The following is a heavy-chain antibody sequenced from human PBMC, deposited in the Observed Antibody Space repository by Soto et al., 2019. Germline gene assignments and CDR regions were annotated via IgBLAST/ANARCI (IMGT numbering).Heavy chain of an antibody. J-gene: IGHJ4*02. CDR3: ARAAGDSSGYAFDY. CDR1: GFTVSSNY. V-gene: IGHV3-53*01. CDR2: IYSGGST. D-gene: IGHD3-22*01. Sequence: EVQLVESGGGLIQPGGSLRLSCAASGFTVSSNYMSWVRQAPGKGLEWVSVIYSGGSTYYADSVKGRFTISRDNSKNTLHLQMNGLRAEATAVYYGARAAGDSSGYAFDYWGEGTLVTVSS.